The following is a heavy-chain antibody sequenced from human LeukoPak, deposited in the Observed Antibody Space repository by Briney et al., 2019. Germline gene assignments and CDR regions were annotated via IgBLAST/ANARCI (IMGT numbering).Heavy chain of an antibody. D-gene: IGHD2-15*01. V-gene: IGHV1-2*02. CDR3: ARSGEPFVVVVAATH. CDR2: INPNSGGT. J-gene: IGHJ4*02. Sequence: GASVKVSCKASGYTFTGYYMHWVRQAPGQGLEWMGWINPNSGGTNYAQKLQGRVTMTRDTSISTAYMELSRLRSDDTAVYYCARSGEPFVVVVAATHWGQGTLVTVSS. CDR1: GYTFTGYY.